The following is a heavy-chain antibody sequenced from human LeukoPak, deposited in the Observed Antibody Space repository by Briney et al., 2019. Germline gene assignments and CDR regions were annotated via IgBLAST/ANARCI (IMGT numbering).Heavy chain of an antibody. Sequence: PSETLSLTCTVSGYSISSGYYWGWIRRPPGKGLEWIGSIYHSGSTYYNPSLKSRVTISVDTSKNQFSLKLSSVTAADTAVYYCARVELGIDNWFDPWGQGTLVTVSS. CDR2: IYHSGST. CDR1: GYSISSGYY. CDR3: ARVELGIDNWFDP. D-gene: IGHD7-27*01. V-gene: IGHV4-38-2*02. J-gene: IGHJ5*02.